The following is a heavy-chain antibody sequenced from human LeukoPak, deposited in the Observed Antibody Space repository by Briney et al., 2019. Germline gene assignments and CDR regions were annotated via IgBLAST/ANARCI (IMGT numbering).Heavy chain of an antibody. D-gene: IGHD5-12*01. CDR2: ISAYNGKT. J-gene: IGHJ4*02. Sequence: ASVKVSCKASGYSFVSYGMSWVRQAPGQGLEWMGWISAYNGKTNYPQKFHGRVTMTTDTSTNTGYMELRSLRFDDTAVYYCARVRDTGYDENDFWGQGTLVTVSS. CDR3: ARVRDTGYDENDF. CDR1: GYSFVSYG. V-gene: IGHV1-18*01.